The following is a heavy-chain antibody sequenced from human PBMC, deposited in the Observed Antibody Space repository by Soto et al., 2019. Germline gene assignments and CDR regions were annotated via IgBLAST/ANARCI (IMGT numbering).Heavy chain of an antibody. V-gene: IGHV3-48*02. J-gene: IGHJ4*02. CDR3: ARDRDYFFDQ. CDR2: IDTTGTAT. CDR1: GCIFNSYS. D-gene: IGHD3-10*01. Sequence: GGSLRLSCEASGCIFNSYSMNWVRQAPGKGLEWISYIDTTGTATYYAGSVKGRFTISRDNAKNLMYLQMNSLRDEDTAVYFCARDRDYFFDQWGQGTLVTVSS.